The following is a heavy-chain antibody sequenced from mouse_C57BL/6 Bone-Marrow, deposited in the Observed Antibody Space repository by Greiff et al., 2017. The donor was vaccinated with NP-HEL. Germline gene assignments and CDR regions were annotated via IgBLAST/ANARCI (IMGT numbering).Heavy chain of an antibody. D-gene: IGHD1-1*01. J-gene: IGHJ2*01. Sequence: LQQSGAELARPGASVKLSCKASGYTFTSYGISWVKQRTGQGLEWIGEIYPRSGNTYYNEKFKGKATLTADKSSSTAYMELRSLTSEDSAVYFCANTFITTVVPYFDYWGQGTTLTVSS. CDR1: GYTFTSYG. CDR3: ANTFITTVVPYFDY. CDR2: IYPRSGNT. V-gene: IGHV1-81*01.